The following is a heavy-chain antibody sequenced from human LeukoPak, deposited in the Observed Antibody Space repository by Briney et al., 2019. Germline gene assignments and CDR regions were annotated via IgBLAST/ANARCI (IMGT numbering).Heavy chain of an antibody. D-gene: IGHD1-1*01. Sequence: PSETLSLTCTVSGGSINSYYWNWIRQPPGKGLEWIGSISYSGSTNYNPSLESRVTISVDTSKNQISLKLSSVTAADTAVYYCARVSWFPGTSYYYMDVWGKGTTVTVSS. V-gene: IGHV4-59*01. CDR1: GGSINSYY. CDR3: ARVSWFPGTSYYYMDV. CDR2: ISYSGST. J-gene: IGHJ6*03.